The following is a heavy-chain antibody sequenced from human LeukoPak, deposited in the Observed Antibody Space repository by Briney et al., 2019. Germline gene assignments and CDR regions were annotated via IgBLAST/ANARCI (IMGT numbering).Heavy chain of an antibody. CDR1: GYTFTSYG. Sequence: GASVKVSCEASGYTFTSYGISWVRQAPGQGLEWMGWISAYNGNTNYAQKLQGRVTMTRDTSTSTVYMDLSSLRSEDTAVYYCARWTTTFLDYWGQGTLVTVSS. CDR3: ARWTTTFLDY. V-gene: IGHV1-18*01. D-gene: IGHD1-1*01. CDR2: ISAYNGNT. J-gene: IGHJ4*02.